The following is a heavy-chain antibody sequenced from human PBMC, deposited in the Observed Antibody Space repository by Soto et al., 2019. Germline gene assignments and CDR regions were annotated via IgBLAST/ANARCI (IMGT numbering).Heavy chain of an antibody. CDR3: AHIHYYGSRNFLLSPNNWFDP. D-gene: IGHD3-10*01. J-gene: IGHJ5*02. V-gene: IGHV2-5*02. CDR1: GFSLSTSGVG. CDR2: IYWDDDK. Sequence: QITLKESGPTLLKATQTLTLTCTFSGFSLSTSGVGVGWIRQPPGKALEWLALIYWDDDKFYSPSLKSRLTIPTDTSEXXGXLXXANMDPADTATHYCAHIHYYGSRNFLLSPNNWFDPWGQGTLVTVSS.